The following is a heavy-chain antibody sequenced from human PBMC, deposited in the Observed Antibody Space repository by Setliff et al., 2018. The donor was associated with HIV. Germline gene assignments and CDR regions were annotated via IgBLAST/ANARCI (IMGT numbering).Heavy chain of an antibody. D-gene: IGHD3-10*01. CDR2: IVVGSYNT. Sequence: GASVKVSCKAPGFTFTNSAMQWVRQARGQRLEWIGWIVVGSYNTNYAQKFQERVTITRDLSTSTAYMELSSLRSEDTAVYYCAAASNRRVRGVNLHYSYYMDVWGKGTTVTVSS. V-gene: IGHV1-58*02. J-gene: IGHJ6*03. CDR3: AAASNRRVRGVNLHYSYYMDV. CDR1: GFTFTNSA.